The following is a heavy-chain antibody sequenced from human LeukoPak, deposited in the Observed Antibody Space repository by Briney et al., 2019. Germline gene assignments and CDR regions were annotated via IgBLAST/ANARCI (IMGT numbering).Heavy chain of an antibody. V-gene: IGHV3-30*18. CDR3: AKDQPPRSF. J-gene: IGHJ4*02. D-gene: IGHD6-6*01. CDR2: ISYDGSNK. CDR1: GFTFSSYG. Sequence: PGGSLRLSCAASGFTFSSYGMHWVRQAPGKGLEWVAVISYDGSNKYYADSVKGRFTISRDNSKNTLYLQMNSLRAEDTAVYYCAKDQPPRSFGDQGTLVTVSS.